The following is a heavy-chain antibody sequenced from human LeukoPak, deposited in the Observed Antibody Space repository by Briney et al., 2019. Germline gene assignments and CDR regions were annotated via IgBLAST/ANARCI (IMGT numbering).Heavy chain of an antibody. D-gene: IGHD5-12*01. CDR3: ARHSRSGYGDYESAFDI. Sequence: SETLSLTCTVSGGSISSSSAYWGWIRQPPGKGLEWIGSIYYSKNTYYNPSLKSRVTISADTSKNQFSLKLRSVTAADTAVYYCARHSRSGYGDYESAFDIWGQGTMVTVSS. J-gene: IGHJ3*02. V-gene: IGHV4-39*01. CDR2: IYYSKNT. CDR1: GGSISSSSAY.